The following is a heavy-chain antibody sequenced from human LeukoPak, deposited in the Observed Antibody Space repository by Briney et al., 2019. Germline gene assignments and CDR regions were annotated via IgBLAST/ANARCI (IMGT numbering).Heavy chain of an antibody. CDR3: ARADYYDSSGYPVY. D-gene: IGHD3-22*01. CDR1: GYTFTGYY. V-gene: IGHV1-2*02. CDR2: INPNSGGT. J-gene: IGHJ4*02. Sequence: ASVKVSCKASGYTFTGYYMHWVRQAPGQGLEWMGWINPNSGGTNYARKFQGRVTMTRDTSISTAYMELSRLRSDDTAVYYCARADYYDSSGYPVYWGQGTLVTVSS.